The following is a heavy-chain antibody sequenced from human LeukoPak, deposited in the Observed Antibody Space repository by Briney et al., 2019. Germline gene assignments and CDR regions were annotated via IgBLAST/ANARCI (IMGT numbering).Heavy chain of an antibody. Sequence: GGSLRLSCAASGFTFSSYAMSWVRQAPGKGLEWVSAISGSGGSTYYADSVKGRSTISRDNSKNTLYLQMNSLRAEDTAVYYCATPWSGILTRYYASTDYWGQGTLVTVSS. CDR1: GFTFSSYA. D-gene: IGHD3-9*01. V-gene: IGHV3-23*01. J-gene: IGHJ4*02. CDR3: ATPWSGILTRYYASTDY. CDR2: ISGSGGST.